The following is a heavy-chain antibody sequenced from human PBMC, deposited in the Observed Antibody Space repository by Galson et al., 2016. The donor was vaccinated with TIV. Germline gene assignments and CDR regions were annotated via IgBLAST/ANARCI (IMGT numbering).Heavy chain of an antibody. Sequence: SVKVSCKASGVPFSSYPISWVRQAPGQGLEWMGGIIPIFRIANYAQRFRDRVTITRDESTSTAYMELSSLRSEDTAVYYCAGPPTFGNVYHYYMDVWGKGTAVTVSS. CDR2: IIPIFRIA. CDR1: GVPFSSYP. V-gene: IGHV1-69*05. D-gene: IGHD1-14*01. CDR3: AGPPTFGNVYHYYMDV. J-gene: IGHJ6*03.